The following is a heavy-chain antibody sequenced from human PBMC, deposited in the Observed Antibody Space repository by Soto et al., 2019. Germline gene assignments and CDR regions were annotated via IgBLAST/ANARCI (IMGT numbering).Heavy chain of an antibody. J-gene: IGHJ6*02. CDR2: TWYDGSDK. V-gene: IGHV3-33*01. CDR1: GFTFSSYG. Sequence: VGSLRLSCAASGFTFSSYGMHWVRQAPGKGLEWVAFTWYDGSDKYYADSVKGRFTISRDNSRSTLYLQMNSLRAEDTAVYYCARPRSVTAFYYGMDVWGQGTTVTVSS. CDR3: ARPRSVTAFYYGMDV. D-gene: IGHD2-21*02.